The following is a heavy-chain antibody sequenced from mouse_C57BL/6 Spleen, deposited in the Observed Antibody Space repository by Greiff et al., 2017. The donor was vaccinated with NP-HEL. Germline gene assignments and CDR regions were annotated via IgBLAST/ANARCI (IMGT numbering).Heavy chain of an antibody. CDR3: TRNDGYYAMDY. CDR2: IDPETGGT. D-gene: IGHD2-3*01. CDR1: GYTFTDYE. Sequence: VHLVESGAELVRPGASVTLSCKASGYTFTDYEMHWVKQTPVHGLEWIGAIDPETGGTAYNQKFKGKAILTADKSSSTAYMELRSLTSEDSAVYYCTRNDGYYAMDYWGQGTSVTVSS. J-gene: IGHJ4*01. V-gene: IGHV1-15*01.